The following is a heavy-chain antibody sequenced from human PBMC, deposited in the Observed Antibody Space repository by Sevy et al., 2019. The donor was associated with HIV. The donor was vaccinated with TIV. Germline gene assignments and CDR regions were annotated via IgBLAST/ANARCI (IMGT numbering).Heavy chain of an antibody. Sequence: GGSLRLSCAASGFTFSNYFMNWVRQAPGKGLEWVSSISSGSSYIFNADSLKGRFTISRDNAKNSLYLHMNSLRAEDTAVYYCARGDYYGFLYYFDYWGPGTLVTVSS. CDR1: GFTFSNYF. CDR2: ISSGSSYI. V-gene: IGHV3-21*01. D-gene: IGHD3-10*01. J-gene: IGHJ4*02. CDR3: ARGDYYGFLYYFDY.